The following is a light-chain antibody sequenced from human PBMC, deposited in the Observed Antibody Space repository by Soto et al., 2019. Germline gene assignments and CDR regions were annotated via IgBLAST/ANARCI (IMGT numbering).Light chain of an antibody. J-gene: IGLJ7*01. CDR1: SSNIGTNS. CDR2: SND. Sequence: QSVLTQPPSVSGPPGQRVTISCSGSSSNIGTNSVNWYQEVPGTAPKLIIYSNDMRASGVPGRFSASTSGTSASLAISGLQSDDEADYYCATWDDDLNAAVFGGGTQLTVL. CDR3: ATWDDDLNAAV. V-gene: IGLV1-44*01.